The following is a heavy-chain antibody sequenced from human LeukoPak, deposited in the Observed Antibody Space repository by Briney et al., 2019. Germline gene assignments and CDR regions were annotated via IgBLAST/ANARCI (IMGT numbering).Heavy chain of an antibody. CDR2: MNPNSGNT. Sequence: APVKVSCKASGYTFTSYDINWVRQATGQGLEWMGWMNPNSGNTGYAQKFQGRVTMTRNTSISTAYMELSSLRSEDTAVYYCARGGGYFYYMDVWGKGTTVTVSS. D-gene: IGHD2-15*01. CDR1: GYTFTSYD. V-gene: IGHV1-8*01. J-gene: IGHJ6*03. CDR3: ARGGGYFYYMDV.